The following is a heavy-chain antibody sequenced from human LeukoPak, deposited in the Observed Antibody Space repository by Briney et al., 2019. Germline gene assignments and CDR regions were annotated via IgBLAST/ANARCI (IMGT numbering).Heavy chain of an antibody. CDR1: GYSFTSYW. CDR3: ARLAGRSGSYHIPPYYYYYGMDV. V-gene: IGHV5-51*01. J-gene: IGHJ6*02. D-gene: IGHD1-26*01. Sequence: GESLQISCKGSGYSFTSYWIGWVRQMPGKGLEWMGIIYPGDSDTRYSPSFQGQVTISADKSISTAYLQWSSLKASDTAMYYCARLAGRSGSYHIPPYYYYYGMDVWGQGTTVTVSS. CDR2: IYPGDSDT.